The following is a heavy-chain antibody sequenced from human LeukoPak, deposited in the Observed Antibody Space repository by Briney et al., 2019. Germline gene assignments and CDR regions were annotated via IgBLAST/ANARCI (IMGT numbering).Heavy chain of an antibody. D-gene: IGHD2-15*01. CDR3: ARDSRDCRGGSCYPDY. CDR1: GFTFSSYW. V-gene: IGHV3-74*01. J-gene: IGHJ4*02. CDR2: INSEGSST. Sequence: GGSLRLSCAASGFTFSSYWMHWVRQVPGKGLVWVSCINSEGSSTNYADSVKGRFTISRDNAKNTLFLQMNSLRAEDRAVYYCARDSRDCRGGSCYPDYWGQGTLVTVSS.